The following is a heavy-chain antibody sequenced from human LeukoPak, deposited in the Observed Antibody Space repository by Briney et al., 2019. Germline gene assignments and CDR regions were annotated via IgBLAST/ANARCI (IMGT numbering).Heavy chain of an antibody. CDR1: GYSISSGYY. D-gene: IGHD2-2*01. CDR3: AREEGSYCSSTSCPGGFDY. Sequence: PSETLSLTCAVSGYSISSGYYWGWIRQPPGKGLEWIGSIYHSGSTYYNPSLKSRLTISVDTSKNQFSLKLSSVTAADTAVYYCAREEGSYCSSTSCPGGFDYWGQGTLVTVSS. CDR2: IYHSGST. V-gene: IGHV4-38-2*02. J-gene: IGHJ4*02.